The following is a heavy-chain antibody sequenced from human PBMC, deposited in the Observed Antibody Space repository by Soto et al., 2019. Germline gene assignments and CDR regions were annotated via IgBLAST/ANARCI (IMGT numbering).Heavy chain of an antibody. CDR2: IWYDGSNK. J-gene: IGHJ4*02. CDR1: GFTFSSYG. CDR3: AREGYPTLWDY. Sequence: QVQLVESGGGVVQPGRSLRLSCAASGFTFSSYGMHWVRQAQGKGLEWVAVIWYDGSNKYYADSVKGRFTISRDNSKNTLYLQMNSLRAEDTAVYYCAREGYPTLWDYWGQGTLVTVSS. V-gene: IGHV3-33*01. D-gene: IGHD5-12*01.